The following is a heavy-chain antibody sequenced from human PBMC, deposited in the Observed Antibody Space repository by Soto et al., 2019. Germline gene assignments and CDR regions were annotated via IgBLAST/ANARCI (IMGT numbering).Heavy chain of an antibody. J-gene: IGHJ4*02. CDR2: IYYSGST. CDR1: GGSISSSSYY. V-gene: IGHV4-39*02. D-gene: IGHD4-17*01. CDR3: ARDLRYDYGPSGFDY. Sequence: SETLSLTCTVSGGSISSSSYYWGWIRQPPGKGLEWIGSIYYSGSTYYNPSLKSRVTISVDTSKNQFSLKLSSVTAADTAVYYCARDLRYDYGPSGFDYWGQGTLVTVSS.